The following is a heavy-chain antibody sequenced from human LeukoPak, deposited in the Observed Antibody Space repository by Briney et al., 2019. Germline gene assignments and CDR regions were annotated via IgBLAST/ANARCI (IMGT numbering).Heavy chain of an antibody. CDR3: ARLLYDRSGYYYFDY. J-gene: IGHJ4*02. V-gene: IGHV4-59*08. CDR2: IYYSGST. D-gene: IGHD3-22*01. Sequence: SETLSLTCSVSGGSMNSYYWSWIRQSPGKGLEWIGYIYYSGSTNYNPSLKSRVTISVDTSKNQFSLKLSSVTAADTAVYYCARLLYDRSGYYYFDYWGQGTLVTVSS. CDR1: GGSMNSYY.